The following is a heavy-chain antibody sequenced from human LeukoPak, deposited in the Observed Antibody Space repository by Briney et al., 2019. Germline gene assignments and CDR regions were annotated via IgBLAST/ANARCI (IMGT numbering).Heavy chain of an antibody. CDR3: ARDVGPFYEVGGGVFDY. J-gene: IGHJ4*02. D-gene: IGHD2/OR15-2a*01. CDR2: IYYSGST. Sequence: PSETLSPTCTVSGGSISSSSYYWGWIRQPPGKGLEWIGSIYYSGSTYYNPSLKSRVTISVDTSKNQFSLKLSSVTAADTAVYYCARDVGPFYEVGGGVFDYWGQGTLVTVSS. CDR1: GGSISSSSYY. V-gene: IGHV4-39*07.